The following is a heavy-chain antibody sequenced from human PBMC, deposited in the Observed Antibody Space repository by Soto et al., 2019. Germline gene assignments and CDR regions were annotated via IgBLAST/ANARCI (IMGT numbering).Heavy chain of an antibody. CDR2: IIPILGIA. CDR3: ARDGASRDGYNCWWFDA. CDR1: GGTFSSYT. D-gene: IGHD5-12*01. J-gene: IGHJ5*02. V-gene: IGHV1-69*08. Sequence: QVQLVQSGAEVKKPGSSVKVSCKASGGTFSSYTISWVRQAPGQGLEWMGRIIPILGIANYAQKFQGRVTITADKSTSTAYMEMSSLRSEDTAVYYCARDGASRDGYNCWWFDAWGQGTLVTVSS.